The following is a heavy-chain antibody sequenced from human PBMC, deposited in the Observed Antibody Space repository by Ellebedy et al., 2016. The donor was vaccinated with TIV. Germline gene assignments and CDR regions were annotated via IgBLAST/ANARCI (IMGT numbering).Heavy chain of an antibody. J-gene: IGHJ4*02. CDR2: ISGSGFTT. D-gene: IGHD1-26*01. CDR3: TQNGGGGSGTPDY. V-gene: IGHV3-23*01. CDR1: GFTFSTYA. Sequence: GGSLRLSCAASGFTFSTYAMSWVRQAPGRGLEWVSDISGSGFTTHYADSVKGRFTISRDNSKNTLYLQMNSLRTEDTAIYYCTQNGGGGSGTPDYWGQGTLVTVSS.